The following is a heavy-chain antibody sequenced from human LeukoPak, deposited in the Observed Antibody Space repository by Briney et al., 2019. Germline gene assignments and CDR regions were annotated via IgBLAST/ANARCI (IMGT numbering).Heavy chain of an antibody. Sequence: GGSLRLSCAASGFIFSAYSMNWVRQAPGKGLEWVSSIKSDSSHISYANSVRGRFTISRDNGQNSLYLQINSLRVEDTAVYYCARGVVPAAFDIWGQGTMVTASS. V-gene: IGHV3-21*01. J-gene: IGHJ3*02. D-gene: IGHD2-2*01. CDR2: IKSDSSHI. CDR3: ARGVVPAAFDI. CDR1: GFIFSAYS.